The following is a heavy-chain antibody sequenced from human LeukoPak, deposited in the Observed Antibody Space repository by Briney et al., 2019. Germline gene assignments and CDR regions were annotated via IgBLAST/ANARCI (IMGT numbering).Heavy chain of an antibody. CDR2: IYYSGST. CDR3: AREGYTVTIDS. D-gene: IGHD4-17*01. J-gene: IGHJ4*02. V-gene: IGHV4-39*02. Sequence: SKTLSPTCTVSGDSISSSSFYWGWIRQPPGKGLEWIGSIYYSGSTYYDPSLKSRVTISVDTSKNQFSLKLSSVTAADTAVYYCAREGYTVTIDSWGQGTLVTVSS. CDR1: GDSISSSSFY.